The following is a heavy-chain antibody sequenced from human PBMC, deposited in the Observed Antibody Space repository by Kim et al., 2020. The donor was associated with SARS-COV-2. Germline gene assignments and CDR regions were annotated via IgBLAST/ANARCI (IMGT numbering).Heavy chain of an antibody. CDR3: MRAGLYGSGRGGAFDI. CDR1: GYIFTSYT. D-gene: IGHD3-10*01. V-gene: IGHV1-3*01. J-gene: IGHJ3*02. Sequence: ASVKVSCKASGYIFTSYTVHWVRQAPGQRLEWMGRINAGNGDTKYSQKLQGRFTITRDTSATTAYMELNSLTSEDTAVYKCMRAGLYGSGRGGAFDIWGQGTMVTVSS. CDR2: INAGNGDT.